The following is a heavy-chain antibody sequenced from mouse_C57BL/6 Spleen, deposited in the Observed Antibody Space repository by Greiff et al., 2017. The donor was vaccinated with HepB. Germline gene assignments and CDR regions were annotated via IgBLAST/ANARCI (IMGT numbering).Heavy chain of an antibody. CDR3: ARSTAQVLFAY. Sequence: QVQLKQSGAELVMPGASVKLSCKASGYTFTSYWMHWVKQRPGQGLEWIGEIDPSDSYTNYNQKFKGKSTLTVDKSSSTAYMQLSSLTSEDSAVYYCARSTAQVLFAYWGQGTLVTVSA. CDR1: GYTFTSYW. CDR2: IDPSDSYT. J-gene: IGHJ3*01. D-gene: IGHD3-2*02. V-gene: IGHV1-69*01.